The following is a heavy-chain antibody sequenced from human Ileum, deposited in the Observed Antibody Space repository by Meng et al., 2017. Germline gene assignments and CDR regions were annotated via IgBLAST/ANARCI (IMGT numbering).Heavy chain of an antibody. J-gene: IGHJ6*02. CDR2: INSISGGT. D-gene: IGHD3-10*01. Sequence: ASVKFSCKASGYTFTGYYMPWVRQAPGQGIGWMGRINSISGGTNYAQQFQGRVTMTRDTSITTAYMELISLRSDDAAVYYCAEGRSEASYGMDVWGQGTTVTVSS. V-gene: IGHV1-2*06. CDR1: GYTFTGYY. CDR3: AEGRSEASYGMDV.